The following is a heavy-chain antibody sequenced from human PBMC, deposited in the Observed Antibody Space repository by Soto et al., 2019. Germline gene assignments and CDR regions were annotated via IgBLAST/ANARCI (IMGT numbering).Heavy chain of an antibody. J-gene: IGHJ5*02. CDR1: GGSISSGGYY. D-gene: IGHD4-4*01. CDR2: IYYSGST. Sequence: TLSLTCTVSGGSISSGGYYWSWIRQHPGKGLEWIGYIYYSGSTYYNPSLKSRVTISVDTSKNQFSLKLSSVTAADTAVYYCARTTPKGENWFDPWGQGTLVTVYS. CDR3: ARTTPKGENWFDP. V-gene: IGHV4-31*03.